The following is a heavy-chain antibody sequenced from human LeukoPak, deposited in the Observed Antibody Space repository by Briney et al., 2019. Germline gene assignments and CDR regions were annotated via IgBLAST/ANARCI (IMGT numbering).Heavy chain of an antibody. V-gene: IGHV3-9*01. CDR2: ISWNSGSI. D-gene: IGHD4-17*01. CDR1: GFTFDDYA. J-gene: IGHJ4*02. CDR3: AKDSDYGDPFDY. Sequence: GGSLRLSCAASGFTFDDYAMHWVRHAPGKGLEWVSGISWNSGSIGYADSVKGRFTISRDNAKNSLYLQMNSLRAEDTALYYCAKDSDYGDPFDYWGQGTLVTVSS.